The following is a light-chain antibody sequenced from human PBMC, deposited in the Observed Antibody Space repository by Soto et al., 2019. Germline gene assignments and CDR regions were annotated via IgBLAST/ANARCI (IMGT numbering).Light chain of an antibody. V-gene: IGKV2-28*01. CDR1: QNLLYSNGYIY. Sequence: DVVMTQSPLSLPVTPGESASISCTSSQNLLYSNGYIYLDWYLKKPGQSPQLLIYLGSNRASGVPDRFSGSESGTEFTLTISRVEAEDVGDYYCMQTLQTPRTFSGGNKGELK. J-gene: IGKJ4*01. CDR3: MQTLQTPRT. CDR2: LGS.